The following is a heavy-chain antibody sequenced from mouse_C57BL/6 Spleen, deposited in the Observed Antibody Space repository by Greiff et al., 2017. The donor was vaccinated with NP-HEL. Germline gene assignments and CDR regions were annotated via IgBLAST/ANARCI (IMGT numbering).Heavy chain of an antibody. Sequence: VQLQQSGPELVKPGASVKISCKASGYSFTGYYMNWVKQSPEKSLEWIGEINPSTGGTTYNQKFKAKATLTVDKSSSTAYMQLKSLTSEDSAVYYCARRSRYFDVWGTGTTVTVSS. CDR2: INPSTGGT. CDR1: GYSFTGYY. V-gene: IGHV1-42*01. J-gene: IGHJ1*03. CDR3: ARRSRYFDV.